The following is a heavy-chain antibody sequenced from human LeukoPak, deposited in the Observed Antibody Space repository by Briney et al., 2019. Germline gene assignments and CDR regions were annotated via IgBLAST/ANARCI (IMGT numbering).Heavy chain of an antibody. Sequence: PGGSLRLSCAASGFTFSSYAMHWVRQAPGKGLEWVAVISYDGSNKYYADSVKGRFTISRDNSKNTLYLQMNSLRAEDTAVYYCARGHGDYVGYYFDYWGQGTLVTVSS. J-gene: IGHJ4*01. CDR3: ARGHGDYVGYYFDY. CDR2: ISYDGSNK. V-gene: IGHV3-30-3*01. CDR1: GFTFSSYA. D-gene: IGHD4-17*01.